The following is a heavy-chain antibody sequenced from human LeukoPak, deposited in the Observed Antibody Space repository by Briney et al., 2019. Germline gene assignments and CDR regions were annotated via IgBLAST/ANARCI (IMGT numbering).Heavy chain of an antibody. CDR1: GNSISKYY. D-gene: IGHD4-23*01. Sequence: SETLSLTCTVSGNSISKYYGTWIRQPPGKGLEWIGYIYYTGSTNYNPSLKSRVTISVDTSKNEFSLKLSSVTAADTAVYHCARFTTTVGTDEAFDIWGQGTMVTVSS. CDR2: IYYTGST. J-gene: IGHJ3*02. V-gene: IGHV4-59*08. CDR3: ARFTTTVGTDEAFDI.